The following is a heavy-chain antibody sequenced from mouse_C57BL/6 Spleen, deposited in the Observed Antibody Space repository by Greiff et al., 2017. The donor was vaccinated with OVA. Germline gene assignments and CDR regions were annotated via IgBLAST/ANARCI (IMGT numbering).Heavy chain of an antibody. Sequence: VQLQESGAELAKPGASVKLSCKASGYTFTSYWMHWVKQRPGQGLEWIGYINPSSGYTKYNQKFKDKATLTADKSSSTAYMQLSSLTYEDSAVYYCARTFRITTVVEDYYAMDYWGQGTSVTVSS. CDR1: GYTFTSYW. V-gene: IGHV1-7*01. D-gene: IGHD1-1*01. CDR3: ARTFRITTVVEDYYAMDY. J-gene: IGHJ4*01. CDR2: INPSSGYT.